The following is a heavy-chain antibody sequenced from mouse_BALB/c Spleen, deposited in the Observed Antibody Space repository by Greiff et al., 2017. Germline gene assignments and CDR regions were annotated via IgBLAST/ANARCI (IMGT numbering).Heavy chain of an antibody. CDR1: GFSLTSYG. CDR3: ARVWSTASYYYAMDD. Sequence: QVQLQQSGPGLVAPSQSLSLTCTVSGFSLTSYGVHWVRQPPGKGLEWLGVIWAGGSTNYNSALMSRLSISKDNSKRQVFLKMNSLQTDDTAMYYGARVWSTASYYYAMDDWGQGTSVTVAA. J-gene: IGHJ4*01. D-gene: IGHD1-2*01. CDR2: IWAGGST. V-gene: IGHV2-9*02.